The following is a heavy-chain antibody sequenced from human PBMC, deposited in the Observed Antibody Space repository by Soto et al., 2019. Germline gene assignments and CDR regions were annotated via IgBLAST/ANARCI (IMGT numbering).Heavy chain of an antibody. V-gene: IGHV4-34*01. J-gene: IGHJ6*03. CDR3: ARGRFRILTGYYSYMDV. D-gene: IGHD3-9*01. Sequence: SETLSLTCAVYGGSFSGYYWSWIRQPPGKGLEWIGEINHSGSTNYNPSLKSRVTISVDTSKNQFSLKLSSVTAADTAVYYCARGRFRILTGYYSYMDVWGKGTTVTVSS. CDR2: INHSGST. CDR1: GGSFSGYY.